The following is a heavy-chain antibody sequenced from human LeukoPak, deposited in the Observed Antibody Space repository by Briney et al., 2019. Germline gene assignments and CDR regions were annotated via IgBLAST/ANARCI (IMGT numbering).Heavy chain of an antibody. Sequence: ESGGSLRLSCAASGFTFSSYAMSWVRQAPGKGLEWVSAISGSGGSTYYADSVKGRFIISRDNSKNTMYLQMNSLRAEDTAVYYCAKDKSYYGSGSYLPNWFDPWGQGTLVTVSS. J-gene: IGHJ5*02. D-gene: IGHD3-10*01. V-gene: IGHV3-23*01. CDR3: AKDKSYYGSGSYLPNWFDP. CDR2: ISGSGGST. CDR1: GFTFSSYA.